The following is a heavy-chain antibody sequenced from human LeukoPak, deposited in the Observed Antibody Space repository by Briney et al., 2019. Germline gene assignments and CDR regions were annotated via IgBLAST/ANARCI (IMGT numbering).Heavy chain of an antibody. V-gene: IGHV4-59*01. CDR3: ATANPYYYYGMDV. J-gene: IGHJ6*02. D-gene: IGHD1-14*01. CDR2: IYYSGST. Sequence: PSETLSLTCTVSGGSISSYYWGWIRQPPGKGQEWIGYIYYSGSTNYNPSLKSRVTISVDTSKNQFSLKLSSVTAADTAVYYCATANPYYYYGMDVWGQGTTVTVSS. CDR1: GGSISSYY.